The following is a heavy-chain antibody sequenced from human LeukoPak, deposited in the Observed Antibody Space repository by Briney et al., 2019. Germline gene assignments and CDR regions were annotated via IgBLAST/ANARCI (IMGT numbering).Heavy chain of an antibody. V-gene: IGHV4-34*01. CDR2: INHSGST. J-gene: IGHJ4*02. Sequence: SETLSLTCAVYGGSFSGYYWSWIRQPPGKGLEWIGEINHSGSTNYNPSLKSRVTISVDTSKNQFSLKLSSVTAADTAVYYCARVRRAAGISYDSSGYYRTFDYWGQGTLVTVSS. CDR1: GGSFSGYY. CDR3: ARVRRAAGISYDSSGYYRTFDY. D-gene: IGHD3-22*01.